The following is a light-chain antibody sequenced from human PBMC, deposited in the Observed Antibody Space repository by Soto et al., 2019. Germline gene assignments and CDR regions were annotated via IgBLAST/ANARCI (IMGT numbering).Light chain of an antibody. CDR1: LPISNY. CDR3: QQHNQWPIT. Sequence: SASVGDRVAITCRASLPISNYLAWYQQKPGKIPNLLIYAASTLQSGVPSRFSGSGSGTDFTLTISSLQPEDSAVYYCQQHNQWPITFGQGTRLEIK. J-gene: IGKJ5*01. V-gene: IGKV1-27*01. CDR2: AAS.